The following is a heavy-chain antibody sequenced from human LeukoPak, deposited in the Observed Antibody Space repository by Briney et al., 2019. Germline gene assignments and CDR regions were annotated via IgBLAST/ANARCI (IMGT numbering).Heavy chain of an antibody. Sequence: ASVKVSCKVSGYTLTELSMHWVRQAPGKGLEWMGGIIPIFGTANYAQKFQGRVTITADESTSTAYMELSSLRSEDTAVYYCARTYSGSYHGAFDIWGQGTMVTVSS. J-gene: IGHJ3*02. CDR3: ARTYSGSYHGAFDI. D-gene: IGHD1-26*01. V-gene: IGHV1-69*13. CDR2: IIPIFGTA. CDR1: GYTLTELS.